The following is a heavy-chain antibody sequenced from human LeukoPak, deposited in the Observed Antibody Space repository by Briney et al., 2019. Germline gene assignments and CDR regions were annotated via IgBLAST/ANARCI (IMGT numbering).Heavy chain of an antibody. CDR3: ARCHHWGSGLSFYAMDV. CDR1: GFTFSTYG. CDR2: ISYDGSNK. Sequence: SGGSLRLSCAASGFTFSTYGIHWVRQAPGKGLEWVAVISYDGSNKHYADSVKGRYTISRDNSKNTLYLQMNSLRSEDTAVYYCARCHHWGSGLSFYAMDVWGRGTSVTVSS. V-gene: IGHV3-30-3*01. D-gene: IGHD7-27*01. J-gene: IGHJ6*02.